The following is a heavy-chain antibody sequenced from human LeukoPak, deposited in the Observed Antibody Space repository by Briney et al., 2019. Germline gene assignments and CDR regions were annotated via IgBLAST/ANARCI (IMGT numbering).Heavy chain of an antibody. CDR1: GFTVSSNF. CDR3: AGGVYSSGWLDY. J-gene: IGHJ4*02. CDR2: LYSGGDT. D-gene: IGHD6-19*01. V-gene: IGHV3-66*01. Sequence: GGSLRLSCAGPGFTVSSNFMSWVRQAPGKGLEWVSVLYSGGDTYYADSVKGRFTISRDNSKNTLYLQMNSLRAEDTAVYYCAGGVYSSGWLDYWGQGTLVTVSS.